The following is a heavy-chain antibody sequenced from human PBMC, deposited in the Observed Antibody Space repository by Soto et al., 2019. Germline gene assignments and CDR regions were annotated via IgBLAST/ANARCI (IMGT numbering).Heavy chain of an antibody. CDR2: ISYDGSNK. D-gene: IGHD3-3*01. CDR3: ARDGYYDFWSGYYPDY. V-gene: IGHV3-30-3*01. CDR1: GFTFSNYA. Sequence: LRLSCAASGFTFSNYAMHWVRQAPGKGLEWVAVISYDGSNKYYADSVKGRFTISRDNSKNTLYLQMNSLRAEDTAVYYCARDGYYDFWSGYYPDYWGQGTLVTVSS. J-gene: IGHJ4*02.